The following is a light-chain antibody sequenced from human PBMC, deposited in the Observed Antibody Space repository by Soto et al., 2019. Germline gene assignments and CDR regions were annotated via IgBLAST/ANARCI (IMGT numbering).Light chain of an antibody. CDR3: SSYAGSNYPYV. J-gene: IGLJ1*01. Sequence: QSALTQPPSASGSPGQSVTISCTGTSGDVGAYDYVSWYQQHPGKAPKLLIYEVTKRPLGVPDRFSGSKSGNAASLTVSGLQAEDEADYYCSSYAGSNYPYVFGTGTKVIVL. CDR1: SGDVGAYDY. CDR2: EVT. V-gene: IGLV2-8*01.